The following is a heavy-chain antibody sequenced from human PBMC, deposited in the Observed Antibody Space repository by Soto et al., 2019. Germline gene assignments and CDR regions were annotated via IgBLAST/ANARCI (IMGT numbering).Heavy chain of an antibody. Sequence: GGSLRLSCTVSGFTFSPYSMNWVRQAPGKGLEWISYISSGGDTIYYADSVRGRFTVSRDNTKNSLYLQMDSLRDEDTAVYYCARDRSTIYGVVTPIDYWGQGXLVTVYS. D-gene: IGHD3-3*01. CDR1: GFTFSPYS. CDR2: ISSGGDTI. J-gene: IGHJ4*02. CDR3: ARDRSTIYGVVTPIDY. V-gene: IGHV3-48*02.